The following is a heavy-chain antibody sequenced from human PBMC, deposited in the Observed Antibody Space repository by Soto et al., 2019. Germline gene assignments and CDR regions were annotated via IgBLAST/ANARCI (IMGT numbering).Heavy chain of an antibody. V-gene: IGHV1-18*04. CDR2: ISAYNGNT. CDR3: ARGPLTIFKPRYYFDY. J-gene: IGHJ4*02. Sequence: ASVKVSCNASGYTFTSYGISWVRQAPGQGLEWMGWISAYNGNTNYAQKLQGRVTMTTNTSTSTAYMELRSLRSDDTAVYYCARGPLTIFKPRYYFDYWGQGXLVTV. CDR1: GYTFTSYG. D-gene: IGHD3-3*01.